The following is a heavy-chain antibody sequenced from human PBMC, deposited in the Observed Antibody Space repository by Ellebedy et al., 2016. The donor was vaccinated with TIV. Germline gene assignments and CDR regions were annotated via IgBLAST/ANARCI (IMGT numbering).Heavy chain of an antibody. CDR1: GYTFTSYY. CDR2: INPSGDST. Sequence: ASVKVSXXASGYTFTSYYMHWVRQAPGQGLEWMGVINPSGDSTTYAQKFQGRVTMTRDTSTSTVYMELSSLRSEDTAVYFCASVVVSSYYFDYWGQGTLVTVSS. J-gene: IGHJ4*02. CDR3: ASVVVSSYYFDY. V-gene: IGHV1-46*01. D-gene: IGHD2-15*01.